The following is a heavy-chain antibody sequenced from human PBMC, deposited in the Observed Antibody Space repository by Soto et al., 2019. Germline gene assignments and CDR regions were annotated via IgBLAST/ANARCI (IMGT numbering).Heavy chain of an antibody. Sequence: GGSLRLSCAASGFTFSSYAMSWVRQAPGKGLEWVSAISGSGGSTYYADSVKGRLTISRDNSKNTLYLQMNSLRAEDTAVYYCAKGVVVVAATLGAFDIWGQGTMVTVSS. D-gene: IGHD2-15*01. V-gene: IGHV3-23*01. CDR3: AKGVVVVAATLGAFDI. CDR2: ISGSGGST. J-gene: IGHJ3*02. CDR1: GFTFSSYA.